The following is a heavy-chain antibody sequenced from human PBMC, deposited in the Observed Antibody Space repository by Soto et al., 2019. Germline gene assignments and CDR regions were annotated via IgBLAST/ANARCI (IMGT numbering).Heavy chain of an antibody. CDR3: AIKISSGYYYYFDY. V-gene: IGHV1-69*13. D-gene: IGHD3-22*01. J-gene: IGHJ4*02. CDR2: IIPIFGTA. CDR1: GGTFSSYA. Sequence: SVKVSCKASGGTFSSYAISLVRQAPGQGLEWMGGIIPIFGTANYAQKFQGRVTITADESTSTAYMELSSLRSEDTAVYYCAIKISSGYYYYFDYWGQGTLVTVSS.